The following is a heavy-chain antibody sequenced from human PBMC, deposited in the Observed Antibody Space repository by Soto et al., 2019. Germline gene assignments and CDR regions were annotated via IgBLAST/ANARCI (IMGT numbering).Heavy chain of an antibody. J-gene: IGHJ3*02. Sequence: ASVKVSCKASGYSFTSYGISWVRQAPGQGLECMGWTSAYNGNTNYAQKFQGRVTMTTDTSTSTAYMELRSLRSDDTAVYYCAREGIAVAITDAFDIWGQGTMVTVSS. V-gene: IGHV1-18*01. D-gene: IGHD6-19*01. CDR3: AREGIAVAITDAFDI. CDR2: TSAYNGNT. CDR1: GYSFTSYG.